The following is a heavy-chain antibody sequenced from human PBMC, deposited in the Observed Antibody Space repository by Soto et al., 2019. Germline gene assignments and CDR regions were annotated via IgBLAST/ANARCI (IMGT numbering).Heavy chain of an antibody. CDR1: GGSMSGYS. J-gene: IGHJ4*02. CDR2: ISNSGTA. CDR3: ASSGAGSGDY. Sequence: SETLSLTCTVSGGSMSGYSWSWIRQPPGRGLEWVGHISNSGTANYNPSLKSRVTMSVDTSKNQISLKVTSVTAADTAVYYCASSGAGSGDYWGQGTLVTVSS. V-gene: IGHV4-59*01. D-gene: IGHD3-10*01.